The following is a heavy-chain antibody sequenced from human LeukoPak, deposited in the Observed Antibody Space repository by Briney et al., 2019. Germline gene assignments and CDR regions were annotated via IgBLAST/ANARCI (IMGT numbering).Heavy chain of an antibody. D-gene: IGHD5-18*01. CDR1: GFTFSNYE. V-gene: IGHV3-48*03. J-gene: IGHJ4*02. CDR2: ISSSGTTI. CDR3: GRTLRNSFGYGNY. Sequence: GGSLRLSCAASGFTFSNYEMNWVRQAPGKGLEWISFISSSGTTIYYADSVKGRFTISRDNAKNSLYLQMNSLRVEDTAIYYYGRTLRNSFGYGNYWGQGTLVTVSS.